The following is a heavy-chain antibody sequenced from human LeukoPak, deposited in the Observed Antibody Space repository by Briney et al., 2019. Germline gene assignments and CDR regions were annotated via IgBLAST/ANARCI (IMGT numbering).Heavy chain of an antibody. D-gene: IGHD2-15*01. J-gene: IGHJ6*02. CDR3: ATWWSDGMDV. CDR1: GFNFNSYS. CDR2: ISGGSSTI. Sequence: GGSLRLSCAASGFNFNSYSMNWVRQAPGKGLEWVSYISGGSSTIYYADSVKGRLTISRDNAKNSLYLQMNSLRDEDTAVYYCATWWSDGMDVWGQGTTVTVSS. V-gene: IGHV3-48*02.